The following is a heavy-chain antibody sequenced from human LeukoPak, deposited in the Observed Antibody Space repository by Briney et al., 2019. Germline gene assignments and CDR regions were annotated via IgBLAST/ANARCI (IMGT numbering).Heavy chain of an antibody. CDR1: GFTVSSNY. CDR3: AKAPGIAAAGPFDY. CDR2: ISGSGGST. V-gene: IGHV3-23*01. D-gene: IGHD6-13*01. J-gene: IGHJ4*02. Sequence: GGSLRLSCAASGFTVSSNYMSWVRQAPGKGLEWVSAISGSGGSTYYADSVKGRFTISRDNSKNTLYLQMNSLRAEDTAVYYCAKAPGIAAAGPFDYWGQGTLVTVSS.